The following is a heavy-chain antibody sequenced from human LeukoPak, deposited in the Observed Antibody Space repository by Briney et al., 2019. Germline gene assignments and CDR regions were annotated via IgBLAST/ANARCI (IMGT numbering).Heavy chain of an antibody. CDR2: ISAYNGNT. J-gene: IGHJ3*02. D-gene: IGHD4-23*01. Sequence: ASVKVSCKASGYTFTSYGISWVRQAPGQGLEWMGWISAYNGNTNYAQKLQGRVTMATDTSTSTAYMELRSLRSDDTAVYYCASSTDTVVTPRDGAFDIWGQGTMVTVSS. CDR3: ASSTDTVVTPRDGAFDI. V-gene: IGHV1-18*01. CDR1: GYTFTSYG.